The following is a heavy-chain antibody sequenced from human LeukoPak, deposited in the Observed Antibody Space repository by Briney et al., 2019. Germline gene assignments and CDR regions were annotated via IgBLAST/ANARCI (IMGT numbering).Heavy chain of an antibody. J-gene: IGHJ4*02. CDR2: IYYSGST. V-gene: IGHV4-59*01. CDR3: ARTQIEWLFFFDY. D-gene: IGHD3-3*01. Sequence: PSETLSLTCTVSGGSISSYYWSWIRQPPGKGLEWIGYIYYSGSTNYNPSLKSRVTISVDTSKNQFSLKLSSVTAADTAVYYCARTQIEWLFFFDYWGQGTLVTVSS. CDR1: GGSISSYY.